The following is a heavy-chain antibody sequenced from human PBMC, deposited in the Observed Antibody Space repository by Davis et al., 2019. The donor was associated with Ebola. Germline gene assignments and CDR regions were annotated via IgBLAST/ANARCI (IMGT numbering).Heavy chain of an antibody. V-gene: IGHV1-69*02. D-gene: IGHD6-6*01. J-gene: IGHJ4*02. Sequence: SVNVSRKASGGTFSSYTINWVRQAPGQGLEWMGRIIPILGIANYAQKFQGRVTMTEDTSTDTAYMELSNLRSEDTAVYYCASEYGDYWGQGTLVTVSS. CDR3: ASEYGDY. CDR2: IIPILGIA. CDR1: GGTFSSYT.